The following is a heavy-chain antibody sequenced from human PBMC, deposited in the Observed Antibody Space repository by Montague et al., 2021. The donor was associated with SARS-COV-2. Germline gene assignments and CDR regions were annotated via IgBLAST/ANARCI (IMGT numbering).Heavy chain of an antibody. CDR1: GFTFDDYA. CDR2: INWNSGSI. D-gene: IGHD3-10*01. J-gene: IGHJ4*02. Sequence: SLRLSCAASGFTFDDYAMYWVRQAPGKGLEWVSGINWNSGSIGYADSVKGRFTISRDNAENSLYLQMNSLRAEDTALYYCAKDGLIRGVNYFDYWGQGTLVTVSP. CDR3: AKDGLIRGVNYFDY. V-gene: IGHV3-9*01.